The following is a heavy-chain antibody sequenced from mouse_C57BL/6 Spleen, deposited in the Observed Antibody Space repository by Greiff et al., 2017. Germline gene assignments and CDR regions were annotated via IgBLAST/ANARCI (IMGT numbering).Heavy chain of an antibody. J-gene: IGHJ3*01. D-gene: IGHD2-1*01. CDR2: IDPSDSYT. CDR1: GYTFTSYW. CDR3: ASRDGNYDFLAY. V-gene: IGHV1-69*01. Sequence: QVQLQQPGAELVMPGASVKLSCKASGYTFTSYWMHWVKQRPGQGLEWIGEIDPSDSYTNYNQKFKGKSTLTVDKSSSTAYMQLSSLTSEDSAVYYCASRDGNYDFLAYWGQGTLVTVSA.